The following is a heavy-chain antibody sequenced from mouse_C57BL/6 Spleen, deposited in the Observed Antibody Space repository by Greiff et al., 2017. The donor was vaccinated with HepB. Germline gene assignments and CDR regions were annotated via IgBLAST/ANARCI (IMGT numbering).Heavy chain of an antibody. V-gene: IGHV1-81*01. CDR2: IYPRSGNT. D-gene: IGHD1-1*01. Sequence: VQLQQSGAELARPGASVKLSCKASGYTFTSYGMSWVKQRTGQGLEWIGEIYPRSGNTYYNEKFKGKATLTADKSSSTAYMELRSLTSEDSAVYFCARRDYYGSPFDYWGQGTTLTVSS. J-gene: IGHJ2*01. CDR1: GYTFTSYG. CDR3: ARRDYYGSPFDY.